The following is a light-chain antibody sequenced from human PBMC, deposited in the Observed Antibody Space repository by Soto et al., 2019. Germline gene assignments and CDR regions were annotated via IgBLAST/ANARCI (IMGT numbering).Light chain of an antibody. CDR1: SRDVGSYNL. Sequence: QSVLTQPASVSGSPGQSITISCTGTSRDVGSYNLVSWYQQHPGKAPKLRIYEGSKRPSGVSNRFSGSKSGNTASLTISGLQAEDEADYYCCSYAGSSTSVVFGGGTKLTVL. CDR2: EGS. V-gene: IGLV2-23*01. J-gene: IGLJ2*01. CDR3: CSYAGSSTSVV.